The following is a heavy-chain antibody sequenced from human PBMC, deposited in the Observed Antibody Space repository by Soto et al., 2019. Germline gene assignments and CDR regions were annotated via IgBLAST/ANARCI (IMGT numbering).Heavy chain of an antibody. CDR2: IYYSGST. D-gene: IGHD2-21*02. CDR1: GGSISSYY. Sequence: QVQLQESGPGLVKPSETLSLTCTVSGGSISSYYWSWIRQPPGKGLEWIGYIYYSGSTNYNPSLKSRVTISVDTSKNQFSLKLSSVTAADTAVYYCARASSAYCGGDCSFDYWGQGTLVTVSS. V-gene: IGHV4-59*01. CDR3: ARASSAYCGGDCSFDY. J-gene: IGHJ4*02.